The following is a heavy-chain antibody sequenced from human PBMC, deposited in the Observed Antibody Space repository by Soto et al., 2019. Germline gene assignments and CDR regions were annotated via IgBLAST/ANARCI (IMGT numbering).Heavy chain of an antibody. CDR3: ARVDYGDYGRYFDL. Sequence: EVQLVESGGGLIQPGGSLRLSCAASGFTVTNKYMTWVRQAPGKGLEWVSLIYSGGATSYADSVKGRFTMSRDNSKDILYLQKNSLRAEDTAVYYCARVDYGDYGRYFDLWGRGTLVTVSS. J-gene: IGHJ2*01. V-gene: IGHV3-53*01. CDR2: IYSGGAT. D-gene: IGHD4-17*01. CDR1: GFTVTNKY.